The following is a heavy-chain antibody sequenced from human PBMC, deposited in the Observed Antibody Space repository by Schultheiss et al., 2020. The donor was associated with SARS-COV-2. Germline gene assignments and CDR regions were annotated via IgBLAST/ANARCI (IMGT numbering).Heavy chain of an antibody. D-gene: IGHD1-7*01. J-gene: IGHJ6*02. V-gene: IGHV2-5*01. CDR1: GFSLSTSGVG. CDR2: IYWNDDK. Sequence: SGPTLVKPTQTLTLTCTFSGFSLSTSGVGVGWIRQPPGKALEWLALIYWNDDKRYSPSLKSRLTITKDTSKNQVVLTMTNMDPVDTATYYCARIPGTTLYYYGMDVLCQGTTVTVSS. CDR3: ARIPGTTLYYYGMDV.